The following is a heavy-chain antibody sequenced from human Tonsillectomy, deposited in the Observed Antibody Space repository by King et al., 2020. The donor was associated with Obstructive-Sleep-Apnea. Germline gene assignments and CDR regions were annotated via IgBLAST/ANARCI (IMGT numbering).Heavy chain of an antibody. CDR1: GGAISTYY. CDR2: IYFVGST. D-gene: IGHD2-2*01. J-gene: IGHJ5*02. V-gene: IGHV4-59*08. Sequence: QLQESGPGLVKPSETLSLTCTVSGGAISTYYCSWIRQPPGKGLEWIGHIYFVGSTHSNPSLKRRGSISVDTSKKQFSLRLRSVTAADTAVYYCVRHTAVMGPNNWFGHWGQGTLVTVPS. CDR3: VRHTAVMGPNNWFGH.